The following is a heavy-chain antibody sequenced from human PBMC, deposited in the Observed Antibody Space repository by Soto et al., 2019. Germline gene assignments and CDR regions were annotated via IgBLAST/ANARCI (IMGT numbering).Heavy chain of an antibody. Sequence: GGSLRLSCAASGFTFSSYGMHWVRQAPGKGLEWVAVISYDGSNKYYADSVKGRFTTSRDNSKNTLYLQMNSLRAEDTAVYYCSSDPVVRGVAYGMDVWGQGTTVTVSS. CDR3: SSDPVVRGVAYGMDV. D-gene: IGHD3-10*01. V-gene: IGHV3-30*03. CDR2: ISYDGSNK. CDR1: GFTFSSYG. J-gene: IGHJ6*02.